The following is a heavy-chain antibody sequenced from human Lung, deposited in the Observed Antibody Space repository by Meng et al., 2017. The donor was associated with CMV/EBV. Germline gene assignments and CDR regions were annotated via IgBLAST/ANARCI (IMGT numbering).Heavy chain of an antibody. CDR2: ISYEGSNK. J-gene: IGHJ3*02. V-gene: IGHV3-30-3*01. CDR3: ARDCGGDCLFAFEN. Sequence: AAYGFTFSRYAMHWVRHAPGKGLNWVAIISYEGSNKNYADSVKGRFTISRDNSRNTLYLQMNSLRAEDTAVYFCARDCGGDCLFAFENWGQGTMVTVSS. D-gene: IGHD2-21*02. CDR1: GFTFSRYA.